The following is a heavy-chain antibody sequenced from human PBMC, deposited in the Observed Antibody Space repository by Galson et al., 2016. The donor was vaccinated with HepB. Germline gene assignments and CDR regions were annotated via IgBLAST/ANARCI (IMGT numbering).Heavy chain of an antibody. CDR3: ARVIGY. Sequence: SLRLSCAASGFTFSSYWMHWVRQVPGKGLVWVSRINPDGTYTNYADSVEGRFTISRDNAKNTLYLQMNSLRAEDTAVYYCARVIGYWGQGTLVIVSS. CDR2: INPDGTYT. D-gene: IGHD2-21*01. J-gene: IGHJ4*02. V-gene: IGHV3-74*01. CDR1: GFTFSSYW.